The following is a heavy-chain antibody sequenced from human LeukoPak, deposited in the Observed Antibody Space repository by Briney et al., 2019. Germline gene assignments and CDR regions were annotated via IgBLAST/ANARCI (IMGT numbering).Heavy chain of an antibody. J-gene: IGHJ4*02. V-gene: IGHV4-59*08. CDR2: IYYSGST. Sequence: SETLSLTCTVSGGSISRYYWSWVRQPPVKGPECIGYIYYSGSTNYNPSLKSRVTVSVDTSKNQFSLKLSSVTAADTAVYYCARLSDSDSSGYYWGFEYWGQGTLVTVSS. D-gene: IGHD3-22*01. CDR1: GGSISRYY. CDR3: ARLSDSDSSGYYWGFEY.